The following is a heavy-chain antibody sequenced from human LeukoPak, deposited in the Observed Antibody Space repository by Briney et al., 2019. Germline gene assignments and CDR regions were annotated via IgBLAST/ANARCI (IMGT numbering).Heavy chain of an antibody. Sequence: GGSLRLSCKVSGFAFNNYWMHWVRQAPGKGLVWVSRMNNDGKVITYADSVKGRFTISRDNAKNTLYLQMNSLRAEDTAVYYCAREFEATGFWALDYWGQGTLVTASS. CDR1: GFAFNNYW. CDR3: AREFEATGFWALDY. V-gene: IGHV3-74*01. J-gene: IGHJ4*02. D-gene: IGHD3-16*01. CDR2: MNNDGKVI.